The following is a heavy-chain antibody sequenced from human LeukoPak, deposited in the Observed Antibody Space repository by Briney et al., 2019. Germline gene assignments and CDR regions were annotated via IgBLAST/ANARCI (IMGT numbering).Heavy chain of an antibody. D-gene: IGHD3-22*01. V-gene: IGHV4-34*01. CDR3: ARNGYSSGYLVDY. CDR1: GGSFSGYY. CDR2: INHSGST. J-gene: IGHJ4*02. Sequence: SETLSLTCAVYGGSFSGYYWSRIRQPPGKGLEWIGEINHSGSTNYNPSLKSRVTISVDTPKNQFSLKLSSVTAADTAVYYCARNGYSSGYLVDYWGQGTLVTVSS.